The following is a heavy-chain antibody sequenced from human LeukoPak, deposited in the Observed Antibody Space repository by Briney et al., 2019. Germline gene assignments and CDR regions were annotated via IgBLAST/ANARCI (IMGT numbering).Heavy chain of an antibody. Sequence: GGSLRLSCAASGFIFSSYAMNWGRQAPGKGLEWVSAISGSGDGTYYADSAKGRFTVSRDNSKNTLYLQMNNLRAEDSAVYYCAKGVGGYCSSTDCRAYDNWGQGTLVTVSS. CDR2: ISGSGDGT. J-gene: IGHJ4*02. CDR1: GFIFSSYA. D-gene: IGHD2-2*01. V-gene: IGHV3-23*01. CDR3: AKGVGGYCSSTDCRAYDN.